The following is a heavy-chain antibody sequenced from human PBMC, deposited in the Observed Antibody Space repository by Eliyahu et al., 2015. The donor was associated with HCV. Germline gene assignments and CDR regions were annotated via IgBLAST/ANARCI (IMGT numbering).Heavy chain of an antibody. D-gene: IGHD5-24*01. Sequence: QVQLVXSGGGVVQPGTSLRLSCAASGFPFNRYSMYWVRQXPGKGLEGVAXILNDGSSXYYXDSXRGRFTIXRDNSKSTLXLQMNSLRVEDSAVYFCAKDGGXGYNDINYWGQGTLVTVSS. V-gene: IGHV3-30*04. CDR1: GFPFNRYS. CDR2: ILNDGSSX. CDR3: AKDGGXGYNDINY. J-gene: IGHJ4*02.